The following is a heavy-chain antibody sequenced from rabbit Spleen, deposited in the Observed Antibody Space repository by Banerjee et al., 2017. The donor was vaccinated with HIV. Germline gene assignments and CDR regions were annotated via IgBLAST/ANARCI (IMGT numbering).Heavy chain of an antibody. D-gene: IGHD4-2*01. V-gene: IGHV1S40*01. CDR2: VGSGATGNT. J-gene: IGHJ4*01. CDR1: GFSFSSRYY. Sequence: QSLEESGGGLVQPEGSLTLTCTASGFSFSSRYYMCWVRQAPGKGLEWIGCVGSGATGNTYYASWAKGRFTISKTSSTTLTLQMTSLTAADTATYFCARDAGTYPYIDVYFSLWGPGTLVT. CDR3: ARDAGTYPYIDVYFSL.